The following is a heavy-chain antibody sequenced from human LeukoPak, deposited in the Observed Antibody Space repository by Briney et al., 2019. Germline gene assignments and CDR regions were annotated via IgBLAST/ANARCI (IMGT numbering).Heavy chain of an antibody. CDR2: ISSSGSSI. J-gene: IGHJ3*01. D-gene: IGHD5/OR15-5a*01. Sequence: GRSLRLSCAVSGFTFSDYYMSWIRQAPGKGLEWVSYISSSGSSIYYADSVKGRFTISRDNAKNSLYLQMNSLRAEDTAVYYCAREVSTWEEHWGQGTMVTVSS. CDR3: AREVSTWEEH. CDR1: GFTFSDYY. V-gene: IGHV3-11*01.